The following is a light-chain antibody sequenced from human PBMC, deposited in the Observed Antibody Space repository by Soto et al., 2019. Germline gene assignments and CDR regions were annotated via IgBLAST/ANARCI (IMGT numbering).Light chain of an antibody. CDR3: QQYNNWPPIT. J-gene: IGKJ5*01. Sequence: EILLTQSPGTPSLSPGERATLPCRASQSVSSKLAWYQQKPGQAPRLLIYGASTRATGIPARFSGSGSGTEFTLTISSLQSEDFAVYYCQQYNNWPPITFGQGTRLEIK. CDR2: GAS. CDR1: QSVSSK. V-gene: IGKV3-15*01.